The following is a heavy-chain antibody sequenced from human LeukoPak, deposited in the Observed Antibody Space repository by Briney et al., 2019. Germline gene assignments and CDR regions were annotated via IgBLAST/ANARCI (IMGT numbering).Heavy chain of an antibody. CDR2: IYTSGST. CDR3: ARDRGYYDSPDAFDI. Sequence: SETLSLTCTVSGGSISSGSYYWSWIRQPAGKGLEWIGRIYTSGSTNYNPSLKSRVTISVDTSKSQFSLKLSSVTAADTAVYYCARDRGYYDSPDAFDIWGQGTMVTVSS. V-gene: IGHV4-61*02. D-gene: IGHD3-22*01. CDR1: GGSISSGSYY. J-gene: IGHJ3*02.